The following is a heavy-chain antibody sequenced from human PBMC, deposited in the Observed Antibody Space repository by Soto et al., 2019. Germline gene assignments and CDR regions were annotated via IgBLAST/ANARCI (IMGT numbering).Heavy chain of an antibody. CDR3: ARVGWTTVGYYFDY. V-gene: IGHV4-59*01. Sequence: PSETLSLTCTVSGGSISSYYWSWIRQSPGKGLEWIGYIYYTGSTNYNPSLKSRVTISVDTSKNQFSPKLSSVTAADTAVYYCARVGWTTVGYYFDYWGQGTLVTRLL. CDR2: IYYTGST. CDR1: GGSISSYY. J-gene: IGHJ4*02. D-gene: IGHD4-17*01.